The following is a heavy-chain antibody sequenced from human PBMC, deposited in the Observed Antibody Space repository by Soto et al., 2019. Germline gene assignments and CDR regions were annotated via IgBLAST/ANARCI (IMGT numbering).Heavy chain of an antibody. D-gene: IGHD3-22*01. CDR2: INPNSGGT. CDR1: GYTFTGYY. V-gene: IGHV1-2*02. J-gene: IGHJ4*02. CDR3: ASDAANDRSGYGNWDY. Sequence: QVQLVQSGAEVKKPGASVKVSCKASGYTFTGYYMHWVRQAPGQGLEWMGWINPNSGGTNYAQKFEGRVTMTRDTSISTAYMELGRVRSDDTAVYYCASDAANDRSGYGNWDYWGQGTLVTVSS.